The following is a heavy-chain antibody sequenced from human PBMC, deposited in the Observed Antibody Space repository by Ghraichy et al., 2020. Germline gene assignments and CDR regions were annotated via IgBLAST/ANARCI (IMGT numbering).Heavy chain of an antibody. J-gene: IGHJ4*02. V-gene: IGHV3-7*03. D-gene: IGHD1-26*01. Sequence: GGSLRLSCVASGFIFSNYWMTWVRQAPGKGLEWVALVKPDGSDKYYVDSVKGRFTISRDNAKNSLFLHMDSLRAEDTAVYYCANQSSGLFEYCGQGTLVTVSS. CDR3: ANQSSGLFEY. CDR2: VKPDGSDK. CDR1: GFIFSNYW.